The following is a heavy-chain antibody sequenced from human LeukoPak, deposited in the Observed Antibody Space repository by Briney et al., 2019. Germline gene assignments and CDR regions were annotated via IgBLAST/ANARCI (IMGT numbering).Heavy chain of an antibody. V-gene: IGHV1-46*01. CDR2: INPISGAT. CDR3: ARLPYRDGVAQDY. Sequence: ASVKVSCKTSGYTFTGYYMQWVRQAPGHGLEWMGIINPISGATDYAQKLQGRVTITRDTSTTTVYMELSSLRSEETAMYYCARLPYRDGVAQDYWGQGTLVTVSS. J-gene: IGHJ4*02. D-gene: IGHD3-16*02. CDR1: GYTFTGYY.